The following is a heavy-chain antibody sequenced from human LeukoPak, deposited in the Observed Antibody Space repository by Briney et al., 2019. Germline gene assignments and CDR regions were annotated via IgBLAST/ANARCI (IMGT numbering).Heavy chain of an antibody. CDR2: ITGSGRST. D-gene: IGHD1-26*01. Sequence: GGSLRLSCGASGFTFRRYDMRGGREARGKGVEGVLAITGSGRSTYYADSVKGRFTISRDNSKNTLYLQMNSLRAEDTAVYYCAKVDEGATPFDYWGQGTLVTVSS. CDR1: GFTFRRYD. J-gene: IGHJ4*02. V-gene: IGHV3-23*01. CDR3: AKVDEGATPFDY.